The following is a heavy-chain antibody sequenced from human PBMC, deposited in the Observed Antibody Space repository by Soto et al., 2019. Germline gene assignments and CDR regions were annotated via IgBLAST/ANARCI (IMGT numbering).Heavy chain of an antibody. J-gene: IGHJ6*02. V-gene: IGHV4-34*01. CDR3: ASIAAAGNNGYYYGMDV. D-gene: IGHD6-13*01. CDR2: INHSGST. Sequence: SETLSLTCAVYGGSFSGYYWSWIRQPPGKGLEWIGEINHSGSTNYNPSLKSRVTISVDTSKNQFSLKLSSVTAADTAVYYCASIAAAGNNGYYYGMDVWGQGTTVTVSS. CDR1: GGSFSGYY.